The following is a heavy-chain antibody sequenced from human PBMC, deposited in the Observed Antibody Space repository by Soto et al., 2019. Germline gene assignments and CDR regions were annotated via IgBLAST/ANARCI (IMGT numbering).Heavy chain of an antibody. CDR2: IIPILGIA. J-gene: IGHJ3*02. V-gene: IGHV1-69*02. CDR3: ASDVDTTMDTAFDI. D-gene: IGHD5-18*01. CDR1: GGTFSSYT. Sequence: SVKVSCKASGGTFSSYTIGWVRQAPGQGLEWMGRIIPILGIANYAQKLQGRLTMTRDTSTTTAYTELRSLTYDDTAMYYCASDVDTTMDTAFDIWGQGTMVTVSS.